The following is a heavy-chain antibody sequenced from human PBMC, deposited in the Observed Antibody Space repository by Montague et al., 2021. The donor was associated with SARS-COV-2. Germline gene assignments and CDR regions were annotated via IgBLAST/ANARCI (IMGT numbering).Heavy chain of an antibody. CDR2: ISYDGSNK. V-gene: IGHV3-30-3*01. J-gene: IGHJ3*02. CDR3: ARSAWGGYRDAFDI. Sequence: SLRLSCAASGFTFSSYALPWARQAPGKGLEWVAVISYDGSNKYYADSVKGQFTISRDNSKNTLYLQMNSLRAEDTAVYYCARSAWGGYRDAFDIWGQGTMVTVSS. D-gene: IGHD3-16*02. CDR1: GFTFSSYA.